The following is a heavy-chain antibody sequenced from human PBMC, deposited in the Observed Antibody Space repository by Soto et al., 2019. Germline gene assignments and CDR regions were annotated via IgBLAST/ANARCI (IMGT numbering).Heavy chain of an antibody. CDR3: ARRIPFGYGMDV. J-gene: IGHJ6*02. CDR2: ITSNGGNT. D-gene: IGHD2-21*01. V-gene: IGHV3-64*01. CDR1: GFTFSSYA. Sequence: EVQLVESGGGLVQPGGSLRLSCAASGFTFSSYAMHWVRQAPGKRLEYVSVITSNGGNTDYASFVKGRFTISRDNSKNTLYLQMGSLRAEDMAVYYCARRIPFGYGMDVWGQGTTVTVSS.